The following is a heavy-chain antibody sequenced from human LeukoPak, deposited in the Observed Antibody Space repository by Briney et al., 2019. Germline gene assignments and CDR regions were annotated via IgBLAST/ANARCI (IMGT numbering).Heavy chain of an antibody. Sequence: SVKVSCKASGGNFTNYVISWVRQAPGQGLQWMGGIIPLFSTGDYAQIFEGRLTITADQSTTTAYMELTSLTSDDTAVYYCARDRDTKPQFSCVQGTIATVSS. V-gene: IGHV1-69*01. CDR2: IIPLFSTG. CDR1: GGNFTNYV. D-gene: IGHD2-8*01. CDR3: ARDRDTKPQFS. J-gene: IGHJ5*02.